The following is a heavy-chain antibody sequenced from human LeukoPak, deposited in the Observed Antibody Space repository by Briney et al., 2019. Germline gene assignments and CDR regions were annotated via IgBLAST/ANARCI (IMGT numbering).Heavy chain of an antibody. Sequence: GGSLRLSCAASGFTSSDYYMTWIRQAPGEGLEWVSYISGTSSYTNYADSVKGRFTISRDNAKNSLYLQMNSLRAEDTAVYYCARGRRYFDYWGQGTLVTVSS. CDR1: GFTSSDYY. CDR3: ARGRRYFDY. V-gene: IGHV3-11*05. J-gene: IGHJ4*02. CDR2: ISGTSSYT.